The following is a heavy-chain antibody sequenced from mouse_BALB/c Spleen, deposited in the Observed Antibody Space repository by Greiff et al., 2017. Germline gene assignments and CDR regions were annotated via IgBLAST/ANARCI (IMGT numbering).Heavy chain of an antibody. Sequence: VQLKESGPSLVKPSQSLSFTCSVTGVSITSGYWHWIRKFPGNKLEYMGYISYSGSTYYNPSLKSRISITRDTSKNQYYLQLNSVTTEDTATYYCARYPDGTGFDYWGQGTTLTVSS. V-gene: IGHV3-8*02. D-gene: IGHD2-3*01. CDR2: ISYSGST. CDR3: ARYPDGTGFDY. J-gene: IGHJ2*01. CDR1: GVSITSGY.